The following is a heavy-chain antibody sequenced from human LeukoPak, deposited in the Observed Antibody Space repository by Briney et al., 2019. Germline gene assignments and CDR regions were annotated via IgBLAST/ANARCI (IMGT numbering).Heavy chain of an antibody. Sequence: GGSLRLSCAASGFTFQDHGMSWVRQAPGKGLEWVSALNWDGDNRGYADSVKGRFTISRDNAKKSLYLQMNSLTAEDTAYYYCAREEGPYFGCWGQGTLVTVSS. V-gene: IGHV3-20*04. J-gene: IGHJ4*02. CDR3: AREEGPYFGC. CDR2: LNWDGDNR. CDR1: GFTFQDHG.